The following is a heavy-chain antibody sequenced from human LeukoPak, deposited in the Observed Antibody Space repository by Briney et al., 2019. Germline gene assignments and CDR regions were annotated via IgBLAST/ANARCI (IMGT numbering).Heavy chain of an antibody. J-gene: IGHJ4*02. CDR2: INPNSGNT. V-gene: IGHV1-8*02. CDR1: GYTFTGYY. D-gene: IGHD3-10*01. CDR3: ASGSSRGAGFFGY. Sequence: ASVKVSCKASGYTFTGYYMHWVRQAPGQGLEWMGWINPNSGNTGYAQKFQGRVTMTRNTSISTAYMELSSLRSEDTAVYYCASGSSRGAGFFGYWGQGTLVTVSS.